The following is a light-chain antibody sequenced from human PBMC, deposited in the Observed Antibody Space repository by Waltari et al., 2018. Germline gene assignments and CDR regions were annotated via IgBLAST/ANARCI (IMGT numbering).Light chain of an antibody. J-gene: IGKJ1*01. CDR3: QQYKNWPRGT. CDR1: QSVSIN. Sequence: EIVMTQSPATLSVSPGERATLSCRASQSVSINLAWYQQKPGQPPRLLIYGASTRATGVPARFSGRGSGTDFTLPISSLQSEDFAVYYCQQYKNWPRGTFGQGTKVEIK. CDR2: GAS. V-gene: IGKV3-15*01.